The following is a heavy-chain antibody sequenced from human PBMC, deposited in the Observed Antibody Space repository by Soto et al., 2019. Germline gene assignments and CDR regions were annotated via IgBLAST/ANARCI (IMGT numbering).Heavy chain of an antibody. CDR2: IDYSGST. CDR3: AKGSRSSGRHDAPDN. Sequence: QVQLLESGPGLVKPSETLSLTCTVSSGSIGTYYWNWIRQPPGKGLEWIAYIDYSGSTNSNPSFKSPLTISIDTSKNQFSLKLSSVTDAQTAVYYCAKGSRSSGRHDAPDNWGQGTMVTVSS. J-gene: IGHJ3*02. V-gene: IGHV4-59*01. D-gene: IGHD1-26*01. CDR1: SGSIGTYY.